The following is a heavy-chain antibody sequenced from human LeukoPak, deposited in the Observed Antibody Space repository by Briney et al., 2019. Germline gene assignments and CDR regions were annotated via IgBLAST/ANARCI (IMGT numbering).Heavy chain of an antibody. CDR2: IRQDGSEK. J-gene: IGHJ4*02. D-gene: IGHD3-3*01. CDR3: AKDCFDFWSGYFGY. CDR1: GFTFSSYW. Sequence: TGGSLRLSCAASGFTFSSYWMTWVRQPPGKGLEWVANIRQDGSEKYYVDSVKGRFIISRDNAENSLYLQINSLRAEDTAVYYCAKDCFDFWSGYFGYWGQGTLVTVSS. V-gene: IGHV3-7*03.